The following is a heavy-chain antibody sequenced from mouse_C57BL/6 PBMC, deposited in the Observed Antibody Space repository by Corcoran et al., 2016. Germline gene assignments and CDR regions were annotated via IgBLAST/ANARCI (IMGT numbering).Heavy chain of an antibody. J-gene: IGHJ2*01. CDR1: GYTFTDYY. D-gene: IGHD1-1*01. V-gene: IGHV1-26*01. Sequence: EVQLQQSGPELVKPGASVKISCKASGYTFTDYYMNWVKQSHGKSLEWIGDINPNNGGTSYNQKFKGKATLTVDKSSSTAYMELRSLTSEDSAVYYCAPYYGRGVDYWGQGTTLTVSS. CDR3: APYYGRGVDY. CDR2: INPNNGGT.